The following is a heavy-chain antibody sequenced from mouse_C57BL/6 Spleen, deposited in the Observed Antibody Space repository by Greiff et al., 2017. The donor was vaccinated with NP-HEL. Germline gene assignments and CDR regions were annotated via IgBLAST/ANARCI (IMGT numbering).Heavy chain of an antibody. CDR2: IYPSDSET. J-gene: IGHJ3*01. CDR1: GYTFTSYW. CDR3: ARLYYGSSWGFAY. D-gene: IGHD1-1*01. V-gene: IGHV1-61*01. Sequence: QVQLKQPGAELVRPGSSVKLSCKASGYTFTSYWMDWVKQRPGQGLEWIGNIYPSDSETHYNQKFKDKATLTVDKSSSTAYLQLSSLTSEDSAVYCCARLYYGSSWGFAYWGQGTLVTVSA.